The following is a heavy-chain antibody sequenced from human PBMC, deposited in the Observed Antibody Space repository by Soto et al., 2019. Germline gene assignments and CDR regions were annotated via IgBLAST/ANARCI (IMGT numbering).Heavy chain of an antibody. CDR1: GGSFSGYY. Sequence: SETLSLTCAVYGGSFSGYYWSCIRQPPGKGLEWIGEINHSGSTNYNPSLKSRVTISVDTSKNQFSLNLSSVTAADTAVYYCASGPPKSPTVSDGSGRSYYYYMDVWGKGTTVTVSS. V-gene: IGHV4-34*01. CDR3: ASGPPKSPTVSDGSGRSYYYYMDV. D-gene: IGHD3-10*01. J-gene: IGHJ6*03. CDR2: INHSGST.